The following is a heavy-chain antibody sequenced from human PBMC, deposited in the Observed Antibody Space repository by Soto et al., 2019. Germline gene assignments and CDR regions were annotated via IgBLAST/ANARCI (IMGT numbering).Heavy chain of an antibody. V-gene: IGHV3-53*04. CDR1: GFTVSSNY. CDR3: AREGTSEHDYYYYYYMDV. CDR2: IYSGGST. Sequence: PGGSLRLSCAASGFTVSSNYMSWVRQAPGKGLEWVPVIYSGGSTYYADSVKGRFTISRHNSKNTLYLQINSLRAEDTAVYYCAREGTSEHDYYYYYYMDVWGKGTTVTVSS. J-gene: IGHJ6*03. D-gene: IGHD2-2*01.